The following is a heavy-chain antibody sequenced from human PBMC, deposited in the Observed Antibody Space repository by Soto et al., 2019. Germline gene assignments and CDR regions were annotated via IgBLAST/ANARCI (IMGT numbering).Heavy chain of an antibody. J-gene: IGHJ3*01. V-gene: IGHV1-69*01. CDR2: TIPVFGSG. CDR1: RGTFTSYG. CDR3: ARVLAPAAIAGDAFDL. D-gene: IGHD2-2*02. Sequence: QVRLVQSGAEVKKPGSSVKVSCKASRGTFTSYGISWVRQAPGQGLEWMGETIPVFGSGNYAQKFQGRVTITVDGSSTTSYMELSSLRSEDTAVYYCARVLAPAAIAGDAFDLWGQGTMVTVSS.